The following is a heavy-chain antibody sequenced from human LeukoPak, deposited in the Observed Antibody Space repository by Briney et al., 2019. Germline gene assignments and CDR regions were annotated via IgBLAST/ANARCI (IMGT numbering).Heavy chain of an antibody. Sequence: ALVKVSCKTSGYGFSGYYITWVRQAPGRELEWMGWINPYNGNTVSSQEFQARVTLTTDTSTKTAYMELRSLDSDDTAVYYCARYKFHNYFDYWSQGTLVTVSS. CDR3: ARYKFHNYFDY. J-gene: IGHJ4*02. CDR2: INPYNGNT. CDR1: GYGFSGYY. D-gene: IGHD1-1*01. V-gene: IGHV1-18*01.